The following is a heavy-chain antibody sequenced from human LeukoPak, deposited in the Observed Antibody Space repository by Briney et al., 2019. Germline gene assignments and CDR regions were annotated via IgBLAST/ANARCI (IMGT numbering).Heavy chain of an antibody. CDR1: GYTFTGYY. J-gene: IGHJ4*02. CDR3: ARGYCSGGSCYGDFDY. CDR2: INPNSGGT. D-gene: IGHD2-15*01. Sequence: ASVKVSCKASGYTFTGYYMHWVRQAPGQGLEWMGWINPNSGGTNYAQKFQGRVTMTRDTSISTACMELSRLRSDDTAVYYCARGYCSGGSCYGDFDYWGQGTLVTVSS. V-gene: IGHV1-2*02.